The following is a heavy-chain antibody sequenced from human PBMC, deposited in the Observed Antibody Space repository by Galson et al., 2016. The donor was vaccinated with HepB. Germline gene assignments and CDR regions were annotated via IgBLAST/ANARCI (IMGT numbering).Heavy chain of an antibody. CDR3: GRDYSVVLTTAYNWFDP. CDR2: INSDGTIS. CDR1: GFAFGSHW. V-gene: IGHV3-74*01. Sequence: SLRLSCAASGFAFGSHWMHWVRQVPGKGLVWVSRINSDGTISNYVDSVKGRFTISRENAKNTLYLQMNSLRFEDTAVYYCGRDYSVVLTTAYNWFDPWGQGTLVTVSS. J-gene: IGHJ5*02. D-gene: IGHD4-23*01.